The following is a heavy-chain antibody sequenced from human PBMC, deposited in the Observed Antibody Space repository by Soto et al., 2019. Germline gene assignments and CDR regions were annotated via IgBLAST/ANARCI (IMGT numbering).Heavy chain of an antibody. V-gene: IGHV4-30-2*01. J-gene: IGHJ5*02. CDR2: IYHSGST. D-gene: IGHD4-17*01. Sequence: PSETLSLTCAVSGGSISSAGYSWSWIRQPPGKGLEWIGYIYHSGSTYYNPSLKSRVTISVDRSKNQFSLKLSSVTAADTAVYYCASVTKNWFDPWGQGTLVTVSS. CDR3: ASVTKNWFDP. CDR1: GGSISSAGYS.